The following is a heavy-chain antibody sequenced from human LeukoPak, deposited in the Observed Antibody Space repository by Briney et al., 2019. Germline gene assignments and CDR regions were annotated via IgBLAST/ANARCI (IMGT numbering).Heavy chain of an antibody. CDR3: ARRADSSAYYTY. V-gene: IGHV5-51*01. D-gene: IGHD3-22*01. J-gene: IGHJ4*02. Sequence: GESLKISCKGSGYTFNGFWIGWVRQMPGKGLEWMGIIYPGDSDTRYSPSFQGQVTISADKSIGTAYLQWGSLKASDTAMYYCARRADSSAYYTYWGQGTLVTVFS. CDR2: IYPGDSDT. CDR1: GYTFNGFW.